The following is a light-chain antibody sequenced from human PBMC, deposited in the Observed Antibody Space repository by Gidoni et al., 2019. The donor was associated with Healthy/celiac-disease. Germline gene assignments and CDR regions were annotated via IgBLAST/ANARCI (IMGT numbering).Light chain of an antibody. CDR2: WAS. CDR3: QQYYSTPWT. V-gene: IGKV4-1*01. Sequence: DIVMPQSPDSLAVSLGERATINCKSSQSVLYSSNNKNYLAWYQQKTGQPPKLLIYWASTREAGVPDRFSGSGSGTDFTLTISSLQAEEVAVYYCQQYYSTPWTFGQXTKVEIK. CDR1: QSVLYSSNNKNY. J-gene: IGKJ1*01.